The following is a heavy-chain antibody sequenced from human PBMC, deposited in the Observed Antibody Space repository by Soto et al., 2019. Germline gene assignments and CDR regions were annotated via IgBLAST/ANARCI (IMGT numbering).Heavy chain of an antibody. J-gene: IGHJ4*02. V-gene: IGHV3-30-3*01. CDR3: ARGAPGYYDILTGYHDY. CDR1: GFTFSSYA. CDR2: ISYDGSNK. D-gene: IGHD3-9*01. Sequence: QPGGSLRLSCAASGFTFSSYAMHWVRQAPGKGLEWVAVISYDGSNKYYADSVKGRFTISRDNSKNTLYLQMNSLRAEDTAVYYCARGAPGYYDILTGYHDYWGQGTLVTVSS.